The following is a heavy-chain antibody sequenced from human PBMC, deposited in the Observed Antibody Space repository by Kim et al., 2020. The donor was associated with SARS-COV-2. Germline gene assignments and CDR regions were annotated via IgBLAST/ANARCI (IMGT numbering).Heavy chain of an antibody. J-gene: IGHJ4*02. V-gene: IGHV4-39*01. Sequence: SETLSLTCSVSGGSINSFGYYWGWIRQPPGKPLEWIGSIYYSGTTFYHPSLKSRVAIFIDMSRNQFSLRLSSVTAADTAIYFCARRGHCSRDQCLGTGTFDYWGPGALVTVSS. D-gene: IGHD2-15*01. CDR1: GGSINSFGYY. CDR3: ARRGHCSRDQCLGTGTFDY. CDR2: IYYSGTT.